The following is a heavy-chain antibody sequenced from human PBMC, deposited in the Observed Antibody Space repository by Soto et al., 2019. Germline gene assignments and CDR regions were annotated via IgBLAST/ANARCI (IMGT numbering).Heavy chain of an antibody. V-gene: IGHV2-5*02. D-gene: IGHD3-16*01. CDR2: IYWDNYK. Sequence: QITLKESGPTLVKPTETLTLTCSFSGFSLSTTGSAVGWIRQPPGRALEWLALIYWDNYKYYSPSLTSRRSIIQDNSKNQRALTMTNVDPGDPATYFCSHRVVWGPHDLAVGYFVPWCEGTLVTVS. J-gene: IGHJ5*02. CDR1: GFSLSTTGSA. CDR3: SHRVVWGPHDLAVGYFVP.